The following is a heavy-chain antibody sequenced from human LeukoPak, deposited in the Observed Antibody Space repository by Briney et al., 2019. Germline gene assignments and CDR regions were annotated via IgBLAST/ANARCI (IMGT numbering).Heavy chain of an antibody. CDR2: IYSSGST. Sequence: SQTLSLTCTVSGGSISSGTYYWGWVRQPAGKGLEWIGRIYSSGSTNYNPSLKSRVTISVDPSKNQFSLKLSSVTAADTAVYYCARDLLHRGYAFDIWGQGTMVTVSS. CDR1: GGSISSGTYY. J-gene: IGHJ3*02. D-gene: IGHD5-12*01. V-gene: IGHV4-61*02. CDR3: ARDLLHRGYAFDI.